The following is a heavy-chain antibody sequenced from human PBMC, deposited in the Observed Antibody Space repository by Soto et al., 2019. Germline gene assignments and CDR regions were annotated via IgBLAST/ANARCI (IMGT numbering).Heavy chain of an antibody. J-gene: IGHJ4*02. CDR3: ARTGYCSGGSCYPFDY. V-gene: IGHV4-59*01. D-gene: IGHD2-15*01. CDR1: GGSISSYY. Sequence: SETLSLTCTVSGGSISSYYWSWIRQPPGKGLEWIGYIYYSGITNYNPSLKSRVTISVDTSKNQFSLKLSSVTAADTAVYYCARTGYCSGGSCYPFDYWGQGTLVTVSS. CDR2: IYYSGIT.